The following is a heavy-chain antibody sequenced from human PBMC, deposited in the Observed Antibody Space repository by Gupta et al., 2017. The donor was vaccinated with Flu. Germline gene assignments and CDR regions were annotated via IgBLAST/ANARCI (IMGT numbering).Heavy chain of an antibody. V-gene: IGHV4-39*01. CDR1: GGSISSSSYY. CDR2: IYYSGST. D-gene: IGHD6-19*01. Sequence: QLQLQESGPGLVKPSETLSLTCTVSGGSISSSSYYWGWIRQPPGKGLEWIGSIYYSGSTYYNPSLKSRVTISVDTSKNQFSLKLSSVTAADTAVYYCARLSSCIAVAGSSCWYFDLWGRGTLVTVSS. CDR3: ARLSSCIAVAGSSCWYFDL. J-gene: IGHJ2*01.